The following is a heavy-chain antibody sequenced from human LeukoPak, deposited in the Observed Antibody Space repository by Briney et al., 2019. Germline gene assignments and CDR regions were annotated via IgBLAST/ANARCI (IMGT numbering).Heavy chain of an antibody. D-gene: IGHD6-13*01. CDR2: IIPIFGTA. CDR1: GGTFSSYA. Sequence: GASVKVSCKASGGTFSSYAISWVRQAPGQGLEWMGGIIPIFGTANYAQKFQGRVTITADESTSTAYMELSSLRSEDTAVYYCARTGTAPYSSSWYGGFVYWGQGTLVTVPS. J-gene: IGHJ4*02. CDR3: ARTGTAPYSSSWYGGFVY. V-gene: IGHV1-69*13.